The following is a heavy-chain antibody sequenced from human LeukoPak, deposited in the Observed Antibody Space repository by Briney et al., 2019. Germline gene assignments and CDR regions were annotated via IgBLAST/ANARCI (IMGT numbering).Heavy chain of an antibody. V-gene: IGHV3-7*01. J-gene: IGHJ4*02. CDR1: GFTFSSYA. CDR2: IKQDGSEK. Sequence: QSGGSLRLSCAASGFTFSSYAMTWVRQAPGKGLEWVANIKQDGSEKYYVDSVKGRFTISRDNAKNSLYLQMNSLRVEDTAVYYCAKSLPDYWGQGTLVTVSS. CDR3: AKSLPDY.